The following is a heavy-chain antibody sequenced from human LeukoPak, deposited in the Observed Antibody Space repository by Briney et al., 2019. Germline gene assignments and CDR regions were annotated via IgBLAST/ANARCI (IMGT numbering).Heavy chain of an antibody. D-gene: IGHD6-19*01. V-gene: IGHV3-30-3*01. CDR1: GFTFSSYT. CDR3: ARTYRSGWYYFDY. J-gene: IGHJ4*02. Sequence: PGGSLRLSCAASGFTFSSYTMHWVRQAPGKGLEWVAVMSYDGSNKDYADSVKGRFTISRDNSKNTLYLQMNSLRVEDTAVYYCARTYRSGWYYFDYWGQGTLVTVSS. CDR2: MSYDGSNK.